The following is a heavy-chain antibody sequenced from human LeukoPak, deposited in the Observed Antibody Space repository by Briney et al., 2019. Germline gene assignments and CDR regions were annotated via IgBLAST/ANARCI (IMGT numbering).Heavy chain of an antibody. Sequence: GASVKVSCKASGGTFSSSAISWVRQAPGKGLEWMGGFDPEDCETIYAQKFQGRVTMTEDTSTDTAYMELSSLRSEDTAVYYCATVPNYYDSSGRPPDLWGRGTLVTVSS. CDR3: ATVPNYYDSSGRPPDL. CDR1: GGTFSSSA. CDR2: FDPEDCET. V-gene: IGHV1-24*01. D-gene: IGHD3-22*01. J-gene: IGHJ2*01.